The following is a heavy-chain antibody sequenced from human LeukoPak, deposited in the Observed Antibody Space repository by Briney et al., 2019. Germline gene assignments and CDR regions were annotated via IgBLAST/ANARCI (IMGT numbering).Heavy chain of an antibody. CDR2: ISSSSNYM. Sequence: GGSLRLSCAASGFTFSRNAMNWIRQAPGKGLEWVSFISSSSNYMSYADSVKGRFTISRDNAKNSLYLQMNSLRAEDTAVYYCARPLDSSNNYFDYWGQGTLVTVSA. J-gene: IGHJ4*02. CDR1: GFTFSRNA. V-gene: IGHV3-21*01. D-gene: IGHD6-13*01. CDR3: ARPLDSSNNYFDY.